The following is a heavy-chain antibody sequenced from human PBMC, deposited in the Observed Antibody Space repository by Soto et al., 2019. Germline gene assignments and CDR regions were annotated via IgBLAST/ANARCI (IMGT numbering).Heavy chain of an antibody. CDR2: ISSDGSVK. D-gene: IGHD6-25*01. V-gene: IGHV3-30*03. Sequence: QVQLVESGGGVVQPGRSRRLSCAASEFIFSSYGMHWVRQAPGKGREWVAVISSDGSVKYYADSVKGRFTISRDNSKNTLYLQMNSLRTEDTAVYHCAREGHSRGYGAYLQHWGQGTLVTVSS. J-gene: IGHJ1*01. CDR3: AREGHSRGYGAYLQH. CDR1: EFIFSSYG.